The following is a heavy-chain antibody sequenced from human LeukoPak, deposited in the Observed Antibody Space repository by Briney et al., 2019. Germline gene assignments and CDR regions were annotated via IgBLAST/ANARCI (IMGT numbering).Heavy chain of an antibody. J-gene: IGHJ4*02. D-gene: IGHD2-15*01. CDR1: GGSISSSSYY. Sequence: SETLSLTCTVSGGSISSSSYYWGWIRQPPGKGLEWIGSIYYSGSTYYNPSLRSRVTISVDTSKNQFSLKLSSVTAADTAVYYCARAVGPPRYFRSGGSCYSGCSFDYWGQGTLVTVSS. CDR3: ARAVGPPRYFRSGGSCYSGCSFDY. V-gene: IGHV4-39*01. CDR2: IYYSGST.